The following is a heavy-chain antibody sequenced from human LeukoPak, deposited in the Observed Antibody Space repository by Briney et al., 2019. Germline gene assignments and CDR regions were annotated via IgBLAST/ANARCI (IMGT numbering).Heavy chain of an antibody. V-gene: IGHV3-15*01. CDR2: IKSKTDGGTI. CDR3: TTDLSELDDSGYYAKYFHH. J-gene: IGHJ1*01. D-gene: IGHD3-22*01. Sequence: PGGSLRLSCAASGFTLSKVWMSWVRQAPGKGLEWVGRIKSKTDGGTIDYAAPVKGRFTISRDDSKDTLFLQMNSLKTEDTAVYYCTTDLSELDDSGYYAKYFHHWGQGTLVSVPS. CDR1: GFTLSKVW.